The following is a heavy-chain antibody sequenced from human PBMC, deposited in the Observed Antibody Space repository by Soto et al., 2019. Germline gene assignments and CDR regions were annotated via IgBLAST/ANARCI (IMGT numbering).Heavy chain of an antibody. CDR1: GGSISSYS. J-gene: IGHJ5*02. Sequence: PSETLSLTCTVSGGSISSYSWSWIQQPSVQGLEWIGRIYTSGSTNYNPSLKSRVTMSVDTSKNQFSLKLSSVTAADTAVYYCARTQSLYCSSTSCYDNWFDPWGQGTLVTVSS. D-gene: IGHD2-2*01. CDR3: ARTQSLYCSSTSCYDNWFDP. V-gene: IGHV4-4*07. CDR2: IYTSGST.